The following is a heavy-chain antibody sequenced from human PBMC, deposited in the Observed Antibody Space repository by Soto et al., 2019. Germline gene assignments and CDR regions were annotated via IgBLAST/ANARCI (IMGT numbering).Heavy chain of an antibody. CDR2: IIPIFGTA. D-gene: IGHD2-2*01. CDR3: ARGLSGAPATYYYYYYGMDV. J-gene: IGHJ6*02. Sequence: QVQLVQSGAEVKKPGSSVKVSCTASGGTFSSYAISWVRQAPGQGLEWMGGIIPIFGTANYAQKFQGRVTITADESTSTAYMELSSLRSEDTAVYYCARGLSGAPATYYYYYYGMDVWGQGTTVTVSS. V-gene: IGHV1-69*01. CDR1: GGTFSSYA.